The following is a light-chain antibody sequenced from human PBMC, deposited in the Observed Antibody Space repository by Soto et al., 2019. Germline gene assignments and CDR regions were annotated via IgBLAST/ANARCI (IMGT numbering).Light chain of an antibody. Sequence: DIVLPQSPGTLSLSPGERATLSCRASQSVSSSYLAWYQQKPGQAPRLLIYGASSRATGIPDRFSGSGSGTDFTLTISSLEPEDFAVYYCQQRSNWITFGQGTRLEIK. CDR1: QSVSSSY. CDR2: GAS. CDR3: QQRSNWIT. V-gene: IGKV3D-20*02. J-gene: IGKJ5*01.